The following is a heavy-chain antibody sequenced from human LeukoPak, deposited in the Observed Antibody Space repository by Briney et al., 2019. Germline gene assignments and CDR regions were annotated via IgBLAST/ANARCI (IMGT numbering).Heavy chain of an antibody. J-gene: IGHJ3*02. Sequence: GGSLRLSCAASGFTFSSYSMNWVRQAPGKGLGWVSYIRRSSSTIYYADSVKGRFTISRDNAKNSLYLQMNSLRAEDTAVYYCARDRSTYDSIFDAFDIWGQGTMVTVSS. CDR3: ARDRSTYDSIFDAFDI. CDR2: IRRSSSTI. CDR1: GFTFSSYS. V-gene: IGHV3-48*04. D-gene: IGHD3-22*01.